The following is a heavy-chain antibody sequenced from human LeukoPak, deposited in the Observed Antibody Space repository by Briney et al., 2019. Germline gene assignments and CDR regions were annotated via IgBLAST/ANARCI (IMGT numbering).Heavy chain of an antibody. J-gene: IGHJ4*02. D-gene: IGHD1-7*01. CDR2: ITWTGSGR. Sequence: PGGSPRLSCAASGFTFNDYTMHWVRQTPGKGLEWVSGITWTGSGRDYADSVRGRFTISRDNSKNSLYLQMNSLRAEDTALYYCAKDRGITGTTYYFDYWGQGTLVTVSS. CDR1: GFTFNDYT. V-gene: IGHV3-9*01. CDR3: AKDRGITGTTYYFDY.